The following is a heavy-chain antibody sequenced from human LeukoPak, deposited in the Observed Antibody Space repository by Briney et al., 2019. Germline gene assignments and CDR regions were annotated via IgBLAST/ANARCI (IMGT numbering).Heavy chain of an antibody. V-gene: IGHV3-23*01. CDR3: VKDRGRYYDSSGYYWGYYFDS. Sequence: GGSLRLSCAASGFTFSNYAVNWIRQAPGKGLEWVSAISGSGGSTYYADSVKGRFTISRDNSKNTLYLQMSSLRAEDTAVYYCVKDRGRYYDSSGYYWGYYFDSWGQGILVTVST. CDR2: ISGSGGST. J-gene: IGHJ4*02. D-gene: IGHD3-22*01. CDR1: GFTFSNYA.